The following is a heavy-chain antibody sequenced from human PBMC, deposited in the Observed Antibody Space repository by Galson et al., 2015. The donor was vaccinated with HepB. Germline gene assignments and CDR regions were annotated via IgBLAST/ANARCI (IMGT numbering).Heavy chain of an antibody. J-gene: IGHJ5*02. V-gene: IGHV4-39*01. Sequence: SETLSLTCTVSGGSISTSSYYWDWIRQPPGKGLEWIGSIYYSGSIYYNPSLKSRVTISVDTSKNQFSLKLTSVNAADTAMYYCACQSVPKGRLIGKWFDRWGQGTLVAVSS. D-gene: IGHD2-2*01. CDR1: GGSISTSSYY. CDR2: IYYSGSI. CDR3: ACQSVPKGRLIGKWFDR.